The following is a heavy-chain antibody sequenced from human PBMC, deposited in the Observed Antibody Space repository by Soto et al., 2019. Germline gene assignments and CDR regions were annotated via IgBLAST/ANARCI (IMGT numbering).Heavy chain of an antibody. J-gene: IGHJ4*02. CDR3: AKGPLYYYDSSGYNYDY. Sequence: PGESLRLSCAGSGFTFSSCTMSWVRQAPGKGLQWVSAISGSGGTTYYADSVKGRFTISRDNSKNTLYLQMSSLRAEDTAVYYCAKGPLYYYDSSGYNYDYWGQGTLVTVSS. CDR1: GFTFSSCT. CDR2: ISGSGGTT. D-gene: IGHD3-22*01. V-gene: IGHV3-23*01.